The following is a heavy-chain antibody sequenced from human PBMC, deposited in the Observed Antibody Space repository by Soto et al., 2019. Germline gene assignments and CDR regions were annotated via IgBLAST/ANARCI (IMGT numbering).Heavy chain of an antibody. CDR1: GFTFSDYY. D-gene: IGHD5-18*01. J-gene: IGHJ4*02. V-gene: IGHV3-11*06. CDR2: ISSSISYT. CDR3: ARYIYGYVDY. Sequence: PGGSLILSGAASGFTFSDYYMSWIRQSPGKGLEWVSYISSSISYTNYADSVKGRFTISRDNAKNSLYLQMNSLRAEDTAVYYCARYIYGYVDYWGQGTLVTVSS.